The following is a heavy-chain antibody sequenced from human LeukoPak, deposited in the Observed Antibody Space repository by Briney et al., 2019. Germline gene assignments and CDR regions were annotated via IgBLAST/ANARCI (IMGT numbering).Heavy chain of an antibody. CDR3: ARGETRGPTPGFDT. V-gene: IGHV3-21*01. D-gene: IGHD3-10*01. Sequence: PGGSLRLSCAASGFTFCSYSMNWVRQAPGKGLEWVSSISSSSSYIYYADSVKGRFTISRDNAKSSLYLQMNSLRAEDTAVYYCARGETRGPTPGFDTWGQGTLVTVSS. J-gene: IGHJ4*02. CDR2: ISSSSSYI. CDR1: GFTFCSYS.